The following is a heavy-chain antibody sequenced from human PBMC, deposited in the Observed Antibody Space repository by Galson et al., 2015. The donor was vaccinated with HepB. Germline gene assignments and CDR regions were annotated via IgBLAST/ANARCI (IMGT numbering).Heavy chain of an antibody. CDR1: GFTFSSYG. CDR3: AKDHPHISGMDV. D-gene: IGHD2-21*01. J-gene: IGHJ6*02. Sequence: SLRLSCAASGFTFSSYGMHWVRQAPGKGLEWVAVISYDGSNKYYADSVKGRFTISRDNSKNTLYLQMNSLRAEDTAVYYCAKDHPHISGMDVWGQGTTVTVSS. CDR2: ISYDGSNK. V-gene: IGHV3-30*18.